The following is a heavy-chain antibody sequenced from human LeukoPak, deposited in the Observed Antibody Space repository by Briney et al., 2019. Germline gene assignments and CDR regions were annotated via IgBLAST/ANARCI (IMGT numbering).Heavy chain of an antibody. CDR2: ISWNSGSI. D-gene: IGHD3-22*01. CDR3: ASTSPLYDSSGYYSDDAFDI. V-gene: IGHV3-9*01. CDR1: GFTFDGYA. Sequence: PGGSLRLSCAASGFTFDGYAMHWVRQAPGKGLEWVAGISWNSGSIGYADSVKGRFTISRDNAKNSLYLQMNSLRAEDTAVYYCASTSPLYDSSGYYSDDAFDIWGQGTMVTVSS. J-gene: IGHJ3*02.